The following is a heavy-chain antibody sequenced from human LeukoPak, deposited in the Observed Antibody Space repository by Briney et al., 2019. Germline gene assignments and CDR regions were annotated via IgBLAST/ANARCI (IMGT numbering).Heavy chain of an antibody. CDR1: GFTVSSNY. CDR2: IYSGGST. D-gene: IGHD3-16*02. Sequence: PGGSLRLSCAASGFTVSSNYMSWVRQAPGKGLEWVSVIYSGGSTYYADSVKGRFTISRDNSKNTLYLQMNSLRAEDTAVYYCARDLPSYDYVWGSYRHDAFDIWAKGQWSPSLQ. J-gene: IGHJ3*02. CDR3: ARDLPSYDYVWGSYRHDAFDI. V-gene: IGHV3-53*01.